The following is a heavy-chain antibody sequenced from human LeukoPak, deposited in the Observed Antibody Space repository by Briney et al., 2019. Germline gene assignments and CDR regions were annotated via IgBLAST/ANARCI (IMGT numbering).Heavy chain of an antibody. Sequence: GGSLRPSCAASGFTFSSYGMHWVRQAPGKGLEWVAVIWYDGSNKYYADSVKGRLTISRDNSKNPLYLQMNSLRAEDTAVYYCAREMSPHYYDSSGYYPFDYWGQGTLVTVSS. CDR2: IWYDGSNK. CDR1: GFTFSSYG. CDR3: AREMSPHYYDSSGYYPFDY. D-gene: IGHD3-22*01. J-gene: IGHJ4*02. V-gene: IGHV3-33*01.